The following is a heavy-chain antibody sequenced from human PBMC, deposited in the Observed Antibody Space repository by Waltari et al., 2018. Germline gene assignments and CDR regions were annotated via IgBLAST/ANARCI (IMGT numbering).Heavy chain of an antibody. CDR1: GFTFSSYS. J-gene: IGHJ4*02. Sequence: EVQLVESGGDLVKPGGSLRLSCAASGFTFSSYSMNWVRQVPGKGLECVSFISSGGSNIYYADSGKGRFTISRDNAKNSLYLQMNSLRVDDTAVYYCARIDGYNPDYWGQGTLVTVSS. D-gene: IGHD5-18*01. V-gene: IGHV3-21*01. CDR3: ARIDGYNPDY. CDR2: ISSGGSNI.